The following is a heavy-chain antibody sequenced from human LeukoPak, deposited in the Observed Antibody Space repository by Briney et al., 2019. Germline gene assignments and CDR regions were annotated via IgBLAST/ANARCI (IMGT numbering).Heavy chain of an antibody. CDR2: IFTSGST. J-gene: IGHJ5*02. Sequence: SETLSLTCTVTRGSLSSDYWSGIRQPAGKGLEWIGRIFTSGSTSYNPSLKSRVTMSLDTSKNQFSLKLSSVTAADTAVYFCSRGGANDLWGHGILVTVSS. CDR1: RGSLSSDY. V-gene: IGHV4-4*07. CDR3: SRGGANDL. D-gene: IGHD4/OR15-4a*01.